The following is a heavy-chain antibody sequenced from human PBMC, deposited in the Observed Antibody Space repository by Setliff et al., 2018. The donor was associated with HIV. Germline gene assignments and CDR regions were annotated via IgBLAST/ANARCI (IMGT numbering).Heavy chain of an antibody. J-gene: IGHJ6*02. D-gene: IGHD3-3*01. Sequence: GESPKISCVGSGFKFSDYVMHWVRQAPGKGLEWVAVMSYDENHQDYGDSLKGRFIISRDNSKNTLELQINSLRPEDTAIYYCTRATYFSFWSGNFYGMDVWGQGTTVTVSS. CDR1: GFKFSDYV. CDR2: MSYDENHQ. CDR3: TRATYFSFWSGNFYGMDV. V-gene: IGHV3-30*03.